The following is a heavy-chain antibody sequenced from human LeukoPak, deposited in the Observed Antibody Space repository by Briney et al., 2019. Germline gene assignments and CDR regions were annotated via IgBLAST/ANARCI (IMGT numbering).Heavy chain of an antibody. Sequence: SETLSLTCTVSGGSMSSGDYYYTWIRQPPGKGLEWIGFIYYSGSTYYNPSLKSRVTISVDTSKNQFSLKLSSVTAADTAVYYCARDSGVVLKSWGQGTLVTVSS. CDR2: IYYSGST. J-gene: IGHJ4*02. D-gene: IGHD3-3*01. CDR1: GGSMSSGDYY. V-gene: IGHV4-30-4*08. CDR3: ARDSGVVLKS.